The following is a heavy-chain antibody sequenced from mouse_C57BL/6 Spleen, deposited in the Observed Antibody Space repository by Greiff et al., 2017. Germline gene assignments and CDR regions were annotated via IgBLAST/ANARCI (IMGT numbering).Heavy chain of an antibody. D-gene: IGHD3-2*02. CDR2: IHPNSGST. Sequence: QVQLQQPGAELVKPGASVKLSCKASGYTFTSYWMHWVKQRPGQGLEWIGMIHPNSGSTNYNEKFKSKATLTVDKSSSTAYMQLSSLTSEDSAVYYCARRGTAQAAMDYWGQGTSGTVSS. J-gene: IGHJ4*01. CDR1: GYTFTSYW. CDR3: ARRGTAQAAMDY. V-gene: IGHV1-64*01.